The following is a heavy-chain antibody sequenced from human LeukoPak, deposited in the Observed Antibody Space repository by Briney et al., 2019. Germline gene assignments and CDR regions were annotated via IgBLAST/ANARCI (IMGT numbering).Heavy chain of an antibody. V-gene: IGHV3-30*03. Sequence: PGGSLRLSCAASGFTFSSYGMHWVRQAPGKGLEWVAVISYDGSNKYYADSVKGRFTISRDNSKNTLYLQMNSLRAEDTAVYYCARDRDSSSSSGDAFDIWGQGTMVTVSS. CDR2: ISYDGSNK. D-gene: IGHD6-6*01. CDR3: ARDRDSSSSSGDAFDI. CDR1: GFTFSSYG. J-gene: IGHJ3*02.